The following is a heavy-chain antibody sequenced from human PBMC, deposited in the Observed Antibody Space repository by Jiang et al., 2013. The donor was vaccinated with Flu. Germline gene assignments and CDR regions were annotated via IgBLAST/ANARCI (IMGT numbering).Heavy chain of an antibody. CDR3: ARKPASVATFDY. D-gene: IGHD5-12*01. CDR1: GGSIRSYY. V-gene: IGHV4-59*01. Sequence: TLSLTCTVSGGSIRSYYWSWIRQPPGKGLEWIGYIYYSGTTNYNPSLKSRVTISVDTSKNQFSLKLTSVTAADTAVYYCARKPASVATFDYWGQGTLVTVSS. J-gene: IGHJ4*02. CDR2: IYYSGTT.